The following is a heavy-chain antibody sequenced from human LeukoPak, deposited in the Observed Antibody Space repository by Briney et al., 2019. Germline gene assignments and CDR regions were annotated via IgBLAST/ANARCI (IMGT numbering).Heavy chain of an antibody. CDR3: ARGPTGPGWFDP. J-gene: IGHJ5*02. CDR1: GGSISSYY. CDR2: IYYSGST. Sequence: KTSETLSLTCTVSGGSISSYYWSWIRQPPGKGLEWIGYIYYSGSTNYNPSLKSRVTISVDTSKNQFSLKLSSVAAADTAVYYCARGPTGPGWFDPWGQGTLVTVSS. D-gene: IGHD4-17*01. V-gene: IGHV4-59*01.